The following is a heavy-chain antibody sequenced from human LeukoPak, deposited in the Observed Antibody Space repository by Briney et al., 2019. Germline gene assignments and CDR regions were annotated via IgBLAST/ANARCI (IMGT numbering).Heavy chain of an antibody. CDR3: AREGGRSGQWYYDL. CDR2: IGGDGVTA. D-gene: IGHD3-16*01. V-gene: IGHV3-64*02. Sequence: GGSLRLSCAASGFTFTSYSIHWVRQVPTKGPEYVSVIGGDGVTAFYAVSVKGGFTISRDNSKNTVDLEMGSLTAEDTAVYYCAREGGRSGQWYYDLWGRGTLVTVSS. J-gene: IGHJ2*01. CDR1: GFTFTSYS.